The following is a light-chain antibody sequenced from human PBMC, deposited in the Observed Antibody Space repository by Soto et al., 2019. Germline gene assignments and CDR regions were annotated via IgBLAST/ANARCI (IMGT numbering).Light chain of an antibody. Sequence: QSALTQPASVSGSPGQSVTISCTGTSSDVGSYNLVSWYQKYPDKAPKLMIYEATKRPSGVSNRFSGSKSGNTASLTISGLQAEDEADYYCCSHAGSRTLVFGGGTKVTVL. J-gene: IGLJ2*01. V-gene: IGLV2-23*01. CDR1: SSDVGSYNL. CDR3: CSHAGSRTLV. CDR2: EAT.